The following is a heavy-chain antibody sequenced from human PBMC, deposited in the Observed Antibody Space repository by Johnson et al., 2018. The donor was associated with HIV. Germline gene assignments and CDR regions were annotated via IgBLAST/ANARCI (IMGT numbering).Heavy chain of an antibody. V-gene: IGHV3-9*01. J-gene: IGHJ3*02. D-gene: IGHD6-19*01. CDR2: TSWNSDDI. CDR1: GFTFDDYA. CDR3: ARAGGAVRVNGFDM. Sequence: VQLVESGGGVVRPGGSLRLSCAASGFTFDDYAMPWVRQAPGPGLERVPGTSWNSDDIGYADSVTGRFSISRDNAKNSLYLHMNSLRGEDTALYYCARAGGAVRVNGFDMWGQGTMVTVSS.